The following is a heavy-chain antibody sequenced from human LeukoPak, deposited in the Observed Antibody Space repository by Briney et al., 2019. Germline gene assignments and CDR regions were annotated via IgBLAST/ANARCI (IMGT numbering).Heavy chain of an antibody. V-gene: IGHV3-66*01. Sequence: GGSLRLSCAASGFTVSSNYMSWVRQAPGKGLEWVSVIYSGGSTYYADSVKGRFTISRDNSKNTLYLQMNSLRAEDTAVYYCARDGDWGGYSRPDQWGQGTLVTVSS. CDR2: IYSGGST. D-gene: IGHD2-15*01. CDR3: ARDGDWGGYSRPDQ. CDR1: GFTVSSNY. J-gene: IGHJ4*02.